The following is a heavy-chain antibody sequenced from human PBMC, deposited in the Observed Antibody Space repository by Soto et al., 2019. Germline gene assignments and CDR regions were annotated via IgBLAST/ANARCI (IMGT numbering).Heavy chain of an antibody. CDR1: GGSISSGGYS. V-gene: IGHV4-30-2*01. CDR3: ARASTTVTTLDY. CDR2: IYHSGST. J-gene: IGHJ4*02. D-gene: IGHD4-17*01. Sequence: SETLSLTCAVSGGSISSGGYSWGWIRQPPGKGLEWIGYIYHSGSTYYNPSLKSRVTISVDRSKNQFSLKLSSVTAADTAVYYCARASTTVTTLDYWGQGTLVTVSS.